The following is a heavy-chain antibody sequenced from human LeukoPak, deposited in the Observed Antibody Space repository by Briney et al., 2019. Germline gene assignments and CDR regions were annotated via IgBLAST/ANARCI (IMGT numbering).Heavy chain of an antibody. J-gene: IGHJ6*02. Sequence: SETLSLTCTVSGGSISTYSYYWGWIRQPPGKGLEWIGTIYYSGSTYYNPSLKSRVTISIDTSKNQFSLKLSSVTAADTAVYYCVRGLYSGSYYSLYYYYYGMDVWGQGTTVTVSS. V-gene: IGHV4-39*07. CDR2: IYYSGST. CDR1: GGSISTYSYY. D-gene: IGHD1-26*01. CDR3: VRGLYSGSYYSLYYYYYGMDV.